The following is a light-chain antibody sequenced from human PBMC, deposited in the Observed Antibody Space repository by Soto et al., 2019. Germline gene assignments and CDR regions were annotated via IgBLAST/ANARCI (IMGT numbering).Light chain of an antibody. CDR1: SSDVGGYDY. J-gene: IGLJ1*01. CDR2: DVN. V-gene: IGLV2-14*01. CDR3: SSYTGSSTFV. Sequence: QSALTQPASVSGCPGQSITISCTGTSSDVGGYDYVSWYQQLPGKAPKLLIYDVNNRPSGVSHRFSGSKSGNTASLTISGLQAEDEADYYCSSYTGSSTFVFGTGTKLTVL.